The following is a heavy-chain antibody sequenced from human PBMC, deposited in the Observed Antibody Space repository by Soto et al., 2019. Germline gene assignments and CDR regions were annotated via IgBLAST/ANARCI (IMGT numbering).Heavy chain of an antibody. CDR1: GFTFSSYA. CDR3: VKDTTYYYDSSGAFDY. D-gene: IGHD3-22*01. V-gene: IGHV3-64D*08. Sequence: GGSLRLSCSASGFTFSSYAMHWVRQAPGKGLEYVSAISSNGGSTYYADSVKGRFTISRDNSKNTLYLQMSSLRAEDTAVYYCVKDTTYYYDSSGAFDYWGQGTLVTVSS. CDR2: ISSNGGST. J-gene: IGHJ4*02.